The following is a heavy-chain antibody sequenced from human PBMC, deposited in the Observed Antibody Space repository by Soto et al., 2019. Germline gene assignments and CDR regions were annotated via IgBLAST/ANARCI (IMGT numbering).Heavy chain of an antibody. D-gene: IGHD6-19*01. CDR1: GYTLTELS. V-gene: IGHV1-24*01. CDR3: ATVSQCLGVFVAFDI. CDR2: FDPEDGET. J-gene: IGHJ3*02. Sequence: ASVKVSCKVSGYTLTELSMHWVRQAPGKGLEWMGGFDPEDGETSYAQKFQGRVTMTEDTSTDTAYMELSSLRSEDTAVYYCATVSQCLGVFVAFDIWGQGTMVTVSS.